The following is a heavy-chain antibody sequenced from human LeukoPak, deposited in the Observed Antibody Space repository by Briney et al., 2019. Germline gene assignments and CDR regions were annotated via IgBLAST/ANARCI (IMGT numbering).Heavy chain of an antibody. Sequence: GGSLRLSCAASGFTFSSYAMSWVRQAPGKGLEWVSAISGSGGSTYYADSVKGRSTISRDNSKNTLYLQMNSLRAEDTAVYYCAKADTDYYDSSGYYYSRYYFDYWGQGTLVTVSS. D-gene: IGHD3-22*01. CDR1: GFTFSSYA. CDR3: AKADTDYYDSSGYYYSRYYFDY. J-gene: IGHJ4*02. V-gene: IGHV3-23*01. CDR2: ISGSGGST.